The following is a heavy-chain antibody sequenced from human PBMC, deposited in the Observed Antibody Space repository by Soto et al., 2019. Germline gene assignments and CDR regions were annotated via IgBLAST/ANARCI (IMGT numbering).Heavy chain of an antibody. V-gene: IGHV5-51*01. Sequence: GESLKISCKGSGYSFTSYWIGWVRQMPGKGLEWMGIIYPGDSDTRYSPSFQGQVTISADKSISTAYLQWSSLKASDTAMYYCAIQTSGIAAAGAGYYYYYGMDVWGQGTTVTVSS. CDR2: IYPGDSDT. CDR3: AIQTSGIAAAGAGYYYYYGMDV. D-gene: IGHD6-13*01. CDR1: GYSFTSYW. J-gene: IGHJ6*02.